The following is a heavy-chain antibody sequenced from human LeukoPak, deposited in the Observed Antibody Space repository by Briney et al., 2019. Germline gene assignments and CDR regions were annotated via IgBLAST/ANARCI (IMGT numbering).Heavy chain of an antibody. CDR2: IYYSGST. J-gene: IGHJ3*02. CDR3: ARGAMVRGAYDAFDI. Sequence: SETLSLTCTVSGGSISSSSYYWGWIRQPPGKGLEWIGSIYYSGSTYYNPSLKSRVTISVDTSKNQFSLKLSSVTAADTAVYYCARGAMVRGAYDAFDIWGQGTMVTVSS. V-gene: IGHV4-39*07. CDR1: GGSISSSSYY. D-gene: IGHD3-10*01.